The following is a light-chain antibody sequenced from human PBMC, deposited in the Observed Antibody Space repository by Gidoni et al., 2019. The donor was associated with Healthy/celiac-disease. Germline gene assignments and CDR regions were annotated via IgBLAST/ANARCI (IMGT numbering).Light chain of an antibody. CDR2: GAS. Sequence: AWYQQKPGQAPRLLIYGASSRATGTPDFTLTISRLEPEDFAVYYCQQYGSSPGTFGPGTKVDIK. J-gene: IGKJ3*01. CDR3: QQYGSSPGT. V-gene: IGKV3-20*01.